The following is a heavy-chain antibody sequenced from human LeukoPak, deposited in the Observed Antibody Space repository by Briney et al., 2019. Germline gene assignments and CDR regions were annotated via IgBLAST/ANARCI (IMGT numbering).Heavy chain of an antibody. CDR3: ARTMYSNYVFDY. V-gene: IGHV3-48*03. D-gene: IGHD4-11*01. CDR2: ISSICSTI. J-gene: IGHJ4*02. Sequence: SYISSICSTIYYAASVKGRSTISRENAKNSLYLQMNSLRAEDTAVYYCARTMYSNYVFDYWGQGTLVTVSS.